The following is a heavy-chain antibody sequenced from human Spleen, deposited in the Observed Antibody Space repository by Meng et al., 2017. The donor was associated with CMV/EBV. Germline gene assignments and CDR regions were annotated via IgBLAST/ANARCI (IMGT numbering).Heavy chain of an antibody. Sequence: GESLKISCAASGFTFSSYAMSWVRQAPGKGLEWVSVIYSGGSSTYYADSVKGRFTISRDNSKNTLYLQMNSLRAEETAVYYCAKVQKEGGYYDILTGYYSGYYYGMDVWGQGTTVTVSS. CDR1: GFTFSSYA. CDR2: IYSGGSST. CDR3: AKVQKEGGYYDILTGYYSGYYYGMDV. V-gene: IGHV3-23*03. J-gene: IGHJ6*02. D-gene: IGHD3-9*01.